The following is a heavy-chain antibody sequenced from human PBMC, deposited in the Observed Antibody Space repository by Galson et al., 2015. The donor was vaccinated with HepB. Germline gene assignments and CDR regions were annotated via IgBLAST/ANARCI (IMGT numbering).Heavy chain of an antibody. V-gene: IGHV1-69*13. CDR1: GGTFSSYA. Sequence: SVKVSCKASGGTFSSYAISWVRQAPGQGLEWMGGIIPIFGTANYAQKFQGRVTTTADESTSTAYMELSSLRSDDTAVYYCARVYSYSSGWHSDVYWGQGTLVTVSS. CDR2: IIPIFGTA. D-gene: IGHD6-19*01. CDR3: ARVYSYSSGWHSDVY. J-gene: IGHJ4*02.